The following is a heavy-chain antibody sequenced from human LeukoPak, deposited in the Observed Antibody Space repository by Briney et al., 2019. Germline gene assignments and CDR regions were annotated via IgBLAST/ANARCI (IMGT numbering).Heavy chain of an antibody. CDR1: GYTFTGYY. V-gene: IGHV1-2*06. CDR3: ARGSCVTIFGVVRACYYGMDV. CDR2: INPNSDGT. Sequence: ASVKVSCKASGYTFTGYYMHWVRQAPGQGLEWMGRINPNSDGTNYAQKFQGRVTMTRDTSISTAYMELSRLRSDDTAVYYCARGSCVTIFGVVRACYYGMDVWGQGTTVTVSS. D-gene: IGHD3-3*01. J-gene: IGHJ6*02.